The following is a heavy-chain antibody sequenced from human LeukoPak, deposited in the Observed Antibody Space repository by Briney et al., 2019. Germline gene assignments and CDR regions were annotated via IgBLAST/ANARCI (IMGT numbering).Heavy chain of an antibody. CDR3: ATIRSSNWAFLDN. J-gene: IGHJ4*02. V-gene: IGHV4-39*01. D-gene: IGHD6-13*01. Sequence: SETLSLTCTVSGGSVSSSTYYWGWIRQPPGKGLEWIGNIHNSGNTYYSPSLKSRVTISVDTSKNQLSLRLNSVTKADTAMYYCATIRSSNWAFLDNWGQGTLVTVSS. CDR2: IHNSGNT. CDR1: GGSVSSSTYY.